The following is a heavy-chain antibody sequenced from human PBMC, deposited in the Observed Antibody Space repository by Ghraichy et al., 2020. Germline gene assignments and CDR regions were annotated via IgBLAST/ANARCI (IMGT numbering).Heavy chain of an antibody. CDR2: IYSSGST. V-gene: IGHV3-53*01. Sequence: GGSLRLSCAASGFTVSSNYMSWVRQAPGKGLEWVSVIYSSGSTDYADSVKGRFTISRDNSKNTLYLQMNSLRVEDTAVYYCARDGDSSGYYYFDYWGQGTLVTVSS. D-gene: IGHD3-22*01. CDR1: GFTVSSNY. CDR3: ARDGDSSGYYYFDY. J-gene: IGHJ4*02.